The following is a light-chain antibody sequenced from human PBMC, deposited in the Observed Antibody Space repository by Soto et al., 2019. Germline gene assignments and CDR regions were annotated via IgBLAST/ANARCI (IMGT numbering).Light chain of an antibody. CDR3: QQYGSSLWT. V-gene: IGKV3-20*01. Sequence: EIVLTQSPGTLSLSPWERASLCCRASQSVSSSYLAWYQQKPGQAPRLLIYGASSRATGIPDRFSGSGSGTDFTLTISRLEPEDFAVYYCQQYGSSLWTFGQGTKVDIK. CDR1: QSVSSSY. CDR2: GAS. J-gene: IGKJ1*01.